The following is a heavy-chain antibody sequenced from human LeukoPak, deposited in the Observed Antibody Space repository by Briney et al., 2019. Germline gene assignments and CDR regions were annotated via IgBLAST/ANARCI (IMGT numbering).Heavy chain of an antibody. CDR3: AKDAGLLGGIVLMVYAKENWFDP. Sequence: PAGSLRLSCAASGFTFSSYAMSWVRQAPGKGLEWVSAISGSGGSTYYADSVKGRFTISRDNSKNTLYLQMNGLRAEDTAVYYCAKDAGLLGGIVLMVYAKENWFDPWGQGTLVTVSS. V-gene: IGHV3-23*01. CDR2: ISGSGGST. D-gene: IGHD2-8*01. J-gene: IGHJ5*02. CDR1: GFTFSSYA.